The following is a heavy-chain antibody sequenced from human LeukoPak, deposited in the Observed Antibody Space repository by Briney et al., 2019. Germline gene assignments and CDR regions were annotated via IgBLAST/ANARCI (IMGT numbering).Heavy chain of an antibody. CDR2: IYYSGST. V-gene: IGHV4-39*01. CDR1: DGSISSSSYY. J-gene: IGHJ6*04. Sequence: SETLSLTCTVSDGSISSSSYYWGWIRQPPGKGLEWIGSIYYSGSTYYNPSLKSRVTISVDTSKNQFSLKLSSVTAADTAVYYCARMDVWGKGTTVTISS. CDR3: ARMDV.